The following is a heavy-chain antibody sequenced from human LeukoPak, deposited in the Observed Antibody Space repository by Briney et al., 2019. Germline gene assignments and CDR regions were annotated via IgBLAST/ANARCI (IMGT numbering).Heavy chain of an antibody. CDR3: SKVANVVKDFDL. CDR1: GFTFTNDF. V-gene: IGHV3-7*03. J-gene: IGHJ4*03. CDR2: MKVDGSDI. D-gene: IGHD4/OR15-4a*01. Sequence: GGSLRLSCAASGFTFTNDFMTWVRQAPGKGLEWVANMKVDGSDIRYVDSVKGRFTISSDNAKNSLYLQMNSLRAEDTALYYWSKVANVVKDFDLWGQGNPVTVSS.